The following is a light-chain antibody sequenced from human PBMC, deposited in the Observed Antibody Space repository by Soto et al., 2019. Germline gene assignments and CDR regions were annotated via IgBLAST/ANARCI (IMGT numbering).Light chain of an antibody. CDR3: QQYNNGWT. J-gene: IGKJ1*01. CDR2: GAS. Sequence: EIVMTQSPATLSVSPGERATLSCRARRYVSSNLAWYQQKPGQAPRLLISGASTRATGIPARFSGSGSGTEFTLTISSLQSEDLGVYYCQQYNNGWTFGQGTKVEIK. V-gene: IGKV3-15*01. CDR1: RYVSSN.